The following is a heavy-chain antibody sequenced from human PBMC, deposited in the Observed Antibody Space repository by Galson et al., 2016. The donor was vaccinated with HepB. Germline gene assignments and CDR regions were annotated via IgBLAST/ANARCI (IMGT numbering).Heavy chain of an antibody. V-gene: IGHV4-39*02. CDR2: IYKGLIT. CDR3: ARLTCRDTNCYTASDDH. CDR1: GASIRSSNYY. J-gene: IGHJ5*02. D-gene: IGHD2-2*01. Sequence: SETLSLTCNVSGASIRSSNYYWGWIRQPPGKGLEWIGNIYKGLITYYHPSLESRVTISDDTSNNHFSLTLTSVTAADTAVYFCARLTCRDTNCYTASDDHWGRGTLVTVSS.